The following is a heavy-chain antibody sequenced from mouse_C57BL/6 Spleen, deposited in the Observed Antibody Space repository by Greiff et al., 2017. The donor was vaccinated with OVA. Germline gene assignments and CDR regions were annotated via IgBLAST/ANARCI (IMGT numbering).Heavy chain of an antibody. D-gene: IGHD1-1*01. J-gene: IGHJ2*01. CDR2: IDPSDSET. Sequence: QVQLQQPGAELVRPGSSVKLSCKASGYTFTSYWMHWVKQRPIQGLEWIGNIDPSDSETHYNQKFKDKATLTVDKSSSTAYMQLSSLTSEDSAVYYCARRGYGCSSGYWGQGTTLTVSS. V-gene: IGHV1-52*01. CDR3: ARRGYGCSSGY. CDR1: GYTFTSYW.